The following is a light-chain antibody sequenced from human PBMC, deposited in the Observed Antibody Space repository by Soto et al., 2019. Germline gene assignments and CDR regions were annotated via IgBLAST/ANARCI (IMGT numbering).Light chain of an antibody. V-gene: IGLV4-69*01. Sequence: QAVVTQSPSASASLGASVKLTCTLSSGHSNYAIAWHQQQPEKGPRYLMKLNSDGSHSKGDGIPDRFSGSSSGAERYLTISSLQSDDEADYYCQTWGTGTVVFGGGTKVTVL. CDR1: SGHSNYA. J-gene: IGLJ2*01. CDR3: QTWGTGTVV. CDR2: LNSDGSH.